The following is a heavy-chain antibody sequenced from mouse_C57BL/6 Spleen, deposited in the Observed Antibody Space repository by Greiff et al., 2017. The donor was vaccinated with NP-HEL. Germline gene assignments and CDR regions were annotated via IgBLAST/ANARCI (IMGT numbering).Heavy chain of an antibody. CDR3: AQSSNSAWFAY. CDR1: GFSLSTSGMG. D-gene: IGHD2-5*01. CDR2: IYWDDDK. J-gene: IGHJ3*01. Sequence: QVTLKESGPGILQSSQTLSLTCSFSGFSLSTSGMGVSWIRQPSGKGLEWLAHIYWDDDKRYNPSLKSRLTISKDTSRNQVFLKITSVDTADTATYYCAQSSNSAWFAYWGQGTLVTVSA. V-gene: IGHV8-12*01.